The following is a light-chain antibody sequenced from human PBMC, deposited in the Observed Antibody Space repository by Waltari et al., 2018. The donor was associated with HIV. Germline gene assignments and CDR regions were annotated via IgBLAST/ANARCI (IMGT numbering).Light chain of an antibody. J-gene: IGLJ3*02. V-gene: IGLV8-61*01. CDR3: VLYMGSGSCM. CDR1: SGSVSTSYY. Sequence: QTVVTQEPSFSVSPGGTVTLTCGLSSGSVSTSYYPSWYQQTPGQAPRTIIYSTNTRSSGVPDRFSGSILGNKAALTITGAQADDESDYYCVLYMGSGSCMFGGGTKLTVL. CDR2: STN.